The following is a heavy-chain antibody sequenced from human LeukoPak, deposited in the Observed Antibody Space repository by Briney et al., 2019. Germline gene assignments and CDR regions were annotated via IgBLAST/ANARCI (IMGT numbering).Heavy chain of an antibody. Sequence: GRSLRLSCAASGFTFSSYAMHWVRQAPGKGLEWVAVISYDGSNKYYADSVKGRFTISRDSSKNTLYLQMNSLRAEDTAVYYCARDGRRTAMNFGMDVWGQGTTVTVSS. CDR3: ARDGRRTAMNFGMDV. V-gene: IGHV3-30-3*01. D-gene: IGHD5-18*01. CDR2: ISYDGSNK. CDR1: GFTFSSYA. J-gene: IGHJ6*02.